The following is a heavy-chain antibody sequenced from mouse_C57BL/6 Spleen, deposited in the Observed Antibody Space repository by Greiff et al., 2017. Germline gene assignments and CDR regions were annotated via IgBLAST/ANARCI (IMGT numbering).Heavy chain of an antibody. CDR2: IDPNSGGT. Sequence: QVQLKQPGAELVKPGASVKLSCKASGYTFTSYWMHWVKQRPGRGLEWIGRIDPNSGGTKYNEKFKSKATLTVDKPTSTAYMQLSSLTSEDSAVYYCARSITTVWYFDVWGTGTTVTVSS. D-gene: IGHD1-1*01. V-gene: IGHV1-72*01. J-gene: IGHJ1*03. CDR3: ARSITTVWYFDV. CDR1: GYTFTSYW.